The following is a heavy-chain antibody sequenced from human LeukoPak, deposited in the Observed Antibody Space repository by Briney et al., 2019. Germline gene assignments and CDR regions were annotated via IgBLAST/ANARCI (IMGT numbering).Heavy chain of an antibody. CDR3: ARSRQGSGLLNY. J-gene: IGHJ4*02. CDR2: IYDRGPT. D-gene: IGHD3-10*01. Sequence: SETLSLTCTVSGGAITSGGYSWNWIRQPPGKGLEWIGCIYDRGPTYYNPSLKSRITISVDRPKNQFFLNVTSVTAADTAVYYCARSRQGSGLLNYWGQGNLVAVSS. CDR1: GGAITSGGYS. V-gene: IGHV4-30-2*01.